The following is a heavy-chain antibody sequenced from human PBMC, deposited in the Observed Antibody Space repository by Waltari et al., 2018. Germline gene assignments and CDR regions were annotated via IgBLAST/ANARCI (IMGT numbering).Heavy chain of an antibody. CDR2: KSYDGSNK. CDR3: ARGDSRYSSSWHFDY. D-gene: IGHD6-13*01. CDR1: GFTFSSYA. V-gene: IGHV3-30-3*01. Sequence: QVQLVESGGGVVQPGRSLRLSCAASGFTFSSYAMHWVRQAPGKGLEWVAVKSYDGSNKYYADSVKGRFTISRDNSKNTLYLQMNSLRAEDTAVYYCARGDSRYSSSWHFDYWGQGTLVTVSS. J-gene: IGHJ4*02.